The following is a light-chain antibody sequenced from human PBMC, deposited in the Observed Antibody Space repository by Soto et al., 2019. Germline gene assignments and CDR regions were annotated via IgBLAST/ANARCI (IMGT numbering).Light chain of an antibody. CDR2: GAS. Sequence: EIVMTQSPATLSVSPGEGATLSCRASQSVSTDLAWYRQKPGQAPRLLIYGASSRAPGIPARFSGSGSGTEFSTTISSLQAEDFSVYYCHQYSDWPLPFGGGTKVEIK. V-gene: IGKV3-15*01. CDR1: QSVSTD. CDR3: HQYSDWPLP. J-gene: IGKJ4*01.